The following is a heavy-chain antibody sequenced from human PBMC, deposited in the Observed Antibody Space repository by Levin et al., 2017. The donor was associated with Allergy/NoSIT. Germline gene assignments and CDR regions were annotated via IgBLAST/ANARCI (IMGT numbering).Heavy chain of an antibody. CDR2: IFPSDSDT. CDR3: ARRDSDGSNSFDY. V-gene: IGHV5-51*01. Sequence: KLGESLKISCQASGYSFTSYWFGWVRQRPGKGLEWMGLIFPSDSDTRVSPSFQGQIIMSVDKSISTAYLQWSSLRASDSAMYYCARRDSDGSNSFDYWGQGTLVTVSS. CDR1: GYSFTSYW. J-gene: IGHJ4*02. D-gene: IGHD4-23*01.